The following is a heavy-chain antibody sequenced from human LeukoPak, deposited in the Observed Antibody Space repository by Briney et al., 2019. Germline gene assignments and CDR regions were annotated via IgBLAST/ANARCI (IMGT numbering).Heavy chain of an antibody. V-gene: IGHV4-39*01. Sequence: SESLSLTCSVSGGSISSDSFYWGWIRQPPGKGLEWIGSMYYSGSTYYNPSLKSRVTISVDTSKNQFSLKLSSVTAADTAVYYCARWTKNYFDYWGQGTLVTVSS. D-gene: IGHD3/OR15-3a*01. CDR2: MYYSGST. J-gene: IGHJ4*02. CDR3: ARWTKNYFDY. CDR1: GGSISSDSFY.